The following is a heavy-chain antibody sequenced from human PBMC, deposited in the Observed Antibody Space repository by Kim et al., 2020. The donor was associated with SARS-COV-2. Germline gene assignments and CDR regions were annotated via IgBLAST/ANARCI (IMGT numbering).Heavy chain of an antibody. CDR3: ARARYFEF. J-gene: IGHJ4*02. CDR2: IKEDGTEK. CDR1: GFTFGIHW. V-gene: IGHV3-7*01. Sequence: GGSLRLSCAGSGFTFGIHWMSWVRQAPGKGLEWGANIKEDGTEKHYVDSVKGRFTISRDNAKKSLYLQMDSLRVGDTAVYYCARARYFEFWGQGTPVTVSA.